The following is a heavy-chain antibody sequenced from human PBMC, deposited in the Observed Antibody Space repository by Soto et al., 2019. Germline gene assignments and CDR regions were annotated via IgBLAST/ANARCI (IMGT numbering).Heavy chain of an antibody. CDR1: GFTFGAYS. D-gene: IGHD1-26*01. Sequence: LRLSCAASGFTFGAYSMNWVRQAPGKGLEWISYISSLSSPRYYAESVEGRFIISRNNAEKSLYLQMNSLRDEDTAVYFCVREDILGARSFDYWGQGTRVTVSS. J-gene: IGHJ4*02. V-gene: IGHV3-48*02. CDR3: VREDILGARSFDY. CDR2: ISSLSSPR.